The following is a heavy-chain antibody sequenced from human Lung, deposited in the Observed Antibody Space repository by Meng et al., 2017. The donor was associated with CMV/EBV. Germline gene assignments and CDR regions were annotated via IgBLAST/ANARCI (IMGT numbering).Heavy chain of an antibody. Sequence: SXXGSGYSFTSYWIGWVRQMPGKGLEWMGIIYPGDSGTRYSPSFQGQVTISADKSISTAYLQWSSLKASDTAMYYCARSFYDFWSGYTDYYYGMDVWGQGTXVTVSS. CDR3: ARSFYDFWSGYTDYYYGMDV. CDR2: IYPGDSGT. CDR1: GYSFTSYW. J-gene: IGHJ6*02. D-gene: IGHD3-3*01. V-gene: IGHV5-51*01.